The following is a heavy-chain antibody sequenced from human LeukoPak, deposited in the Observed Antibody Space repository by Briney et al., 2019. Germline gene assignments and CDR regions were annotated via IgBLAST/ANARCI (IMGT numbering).Heavy chain of an antibody. V-gene: IGHV4-31*01. CDR2: IYYSGST. D-gene: IGHD5-18*01. J-gene: IGHJ3*02. Sequence: PSETLSLTCTVSAGSISSGGYYWGWIRQHPGRGLEFIGYIYYSGSTYYNPSLQSQVTISVDTSKNQFSLNLGSVTAADTAVYYCARVFAPAMVKRTFDIWGQGTKVTVSS. CDR1: AGSISSGGYY. CDR3: ARVFAPAMVKRTFDI.